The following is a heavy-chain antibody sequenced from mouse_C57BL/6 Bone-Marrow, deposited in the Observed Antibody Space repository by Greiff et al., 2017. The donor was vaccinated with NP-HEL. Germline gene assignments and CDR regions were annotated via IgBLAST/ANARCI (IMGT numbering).Heavy chain of an antibody. CDR2: INPNNGGT. CDR1: GYTFTDYN. D-gene: IGHD1-1*01. V-gene: IGHV1-18*01. Sequence: VQLQQSGPELVKPGASVKIPCKASGYTFTDYNMDWVKQSHGKSLEWIGDINPNNGGTIYNQKFKGKATLTVDKSSSTAYMELRSLTSEDTAVDYCARRYYYGTYYCDYWGQGTTLTVAS. CDR3: ARRYYYGTYYCDY. J-gene: IGHJ2*01.